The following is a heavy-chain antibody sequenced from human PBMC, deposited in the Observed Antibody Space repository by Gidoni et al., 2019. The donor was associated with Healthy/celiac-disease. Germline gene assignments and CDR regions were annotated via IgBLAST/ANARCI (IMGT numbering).Heavy chain of an antibody. J-gene: IGHJ5*02. CDR1: GGPYSSYY. CDR2: IYTSGST. CDR3: ARDDFWSGYNRFDP. V-gene: IGHV4-4*07. Sequence: VQLQESGPGLVKPPETLSLTCPVSGGPYSSYYWSWIRQPAGKGLEWIGRIYTSGSTNYNPSLKSRVTMSVDTSKNQFSLKLSSVTAADTAVYYCARDDFWSGYNRFDPWGQGTLVTVSS. D-gene: IGHD3-3*01.